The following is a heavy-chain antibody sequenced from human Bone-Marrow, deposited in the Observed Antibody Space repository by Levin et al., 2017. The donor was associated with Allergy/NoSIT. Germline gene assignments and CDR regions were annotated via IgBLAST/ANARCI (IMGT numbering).Heavy chain of an antibody. CDR1: GGSISSGGYY. J-gene: IGHJ4*02. V-gene: IGHV4-31*03. Sequence: PSETLSLICTVSGGSISSGGYYWSWIRQHPGKGLEWIGYIYYSGNTYYNPSLKSRVSMSVVTSQNQFSLKVSSVTAADTAVYYCARCNSYDFDYWGQGILVTVSS. D-gene: IGHD2/OR15-2a*01. CDR3: ARCNSYDFDY. CDR2: IYYSGNT.